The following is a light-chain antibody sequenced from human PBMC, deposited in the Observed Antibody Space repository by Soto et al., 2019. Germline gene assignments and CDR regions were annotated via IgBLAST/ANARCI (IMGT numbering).Light chain of an antibody. CDR2: GVT. CDR1: SSDVGGYNY. J-gene: IGLJ3*02. CDR3: SSYAASNNFYFV. Sequence: QSVLTQPPSASGSHGQSVTISCTGTSSDVGGYNYVSWYQQYPGSAPQLMIYGVTKRPSGVPDRFSGSKSGNTASLTVSGLQAEDEADYYCSSYAASNNFYFVFGGGTKLTVL. V-gene: IGLV2-8*01.